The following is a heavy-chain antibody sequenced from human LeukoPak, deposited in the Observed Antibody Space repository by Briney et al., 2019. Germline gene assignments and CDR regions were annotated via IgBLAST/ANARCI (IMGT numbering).Heavy chain of an antibody. V-gene: IGHV4-34*01. CDR3: ARGRVSYDSSGYYARFLDY. D-gene: IGHD3-22*01. CDR2: INHSGST. CDR1: GGFFSGYY. Sequence: SETLSLTCAVYGGFFSGYYWSWIRQPPGKGLEWTGEINHSGSTNYNPFLKSRVTISVDTSKNQFSLKLSSVTAADTAVYYCARGRVSYDSSGYYARFLDYWGQGTLVTVSS. J-gene: IGHJ4*02.